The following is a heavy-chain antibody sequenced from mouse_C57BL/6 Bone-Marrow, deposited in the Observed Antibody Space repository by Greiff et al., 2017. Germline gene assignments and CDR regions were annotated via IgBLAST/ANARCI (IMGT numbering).Heavy chain of an antibody. CDR3: AKPITTALGDV. J-gene: IGHJ1*03. D-gene: IGHD1-2*01. V-gene: IGHV2-3*01. CDR1: GFSLTSYG. CDR2: IWGDGST. Sequence: VKLVESGPGLVAPSQSLSITCTVSGFSLTSYGVSWVRQPPGKGLEWLGVIWGDGSTNYHSALISRLSISKDNSKSQVFLRLNSVQTDDKGTYYGAKPITTALGDVWGTGTTVTVSA.